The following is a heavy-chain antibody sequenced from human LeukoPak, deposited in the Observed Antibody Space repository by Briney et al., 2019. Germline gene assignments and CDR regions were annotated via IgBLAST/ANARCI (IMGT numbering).Heavy chain of an antibody. Sequence: GGSLRLSCAASGFTFSSYGMHWVRQAPGKGLEWVAVISYDGSNKYYADSVKGRFTISRDNSKNTLYLQMNSLRAEDTAVYYCAKDRGYSYGLNYYYYGMDVWXXXXXATXSS. CDR1: GFTFSSYG. D-gene: IGHD5-18*01. CDR2: ISYDGSNK. J-gene: IGHJ6*01. CDR3: AKDRGYSYGLNYYYYGMDV. V-gene: IGHV3-30*18.